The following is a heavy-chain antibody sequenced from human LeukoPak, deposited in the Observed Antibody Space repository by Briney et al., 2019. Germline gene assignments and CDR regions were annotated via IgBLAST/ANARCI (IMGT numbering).Heavy chain of an antibody. J-gene: IGHJ4*02. V-gene: IGHV3-53*01. CDR3: ARVLESQLAGFDC. Sequence: PGGSLRLSCAASGFTVSSNYMSWVRQAPGKGLEWVSVIYSGGSTYYADSVKGRFTISRDNSKNTLYLQMNSLRAEDTAVYYCARVLESQLAGFDCWGQGTLVTVSS. CDR1: GFTVSSNY. D-gene: IGHD3-3*01. CDR2: IYSGGST.